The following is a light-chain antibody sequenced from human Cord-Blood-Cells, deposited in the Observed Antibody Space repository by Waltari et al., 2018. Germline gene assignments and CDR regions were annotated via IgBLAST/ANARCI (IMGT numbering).Light chain of an antibody. Sequence: QSALTQPASVSGSPGQSFTISCTGTSRDVGSYNLVSCYQQHPGKAPKRMIYEGSKRPSGVSNRFSGSKSGNTASLTISGLQAEDEADYYCCSYAGSSTWVFGGGTKLTVL. V-gene: IGLV2-23*01. CDR1: SRDVGSYNL. J-gene: IGLJ3*02. CDR3: CSYAGSSTWV. CDR2: EGS.